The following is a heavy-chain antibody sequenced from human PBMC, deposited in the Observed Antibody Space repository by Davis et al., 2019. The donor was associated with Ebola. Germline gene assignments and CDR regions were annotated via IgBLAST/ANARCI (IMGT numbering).Heavy chain of an antibody. CDR1: GFTFSGPA. CDR2: IRSKANSYAT. D-gene: IGHD3-16*01. V-gene: IGHV3-73*01. Sequence: LTRAASGFTFSGPAMHWVRQASGKGLEWVGRIRSKANSYATAYAASVKGRFTISRDDSKNTAYLQMNSLKTEDTAVYYCTLGGGGTTDYWGQGTLVTVSS. J-gene: IGHJ4*02. CDR3: TLGGGGTTDY.